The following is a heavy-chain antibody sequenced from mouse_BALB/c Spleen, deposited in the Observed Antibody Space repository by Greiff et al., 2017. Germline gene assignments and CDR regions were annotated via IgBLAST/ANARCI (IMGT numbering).Heavy chain of an antibody. D-gene: IGHD2-1*01. CDR3: ARRGNYGYYYAMDY. CDR1: GYSFTSYY. J-gene: IGHJ4*01. Sequence: EVQLQQSGPELMKPGASVKISCKASGYSFTSYYMHWVKQSHGKSLEWIGYIDPFNGGTSYNQKFKGKATLTVDKSSSTAYMHLSSLTSEDSAVYYCARRGNYGYYYAMDYWGQGTSVTVAS. CDR2: IDPFNGGT. V-gene: IGHV1S135*01.